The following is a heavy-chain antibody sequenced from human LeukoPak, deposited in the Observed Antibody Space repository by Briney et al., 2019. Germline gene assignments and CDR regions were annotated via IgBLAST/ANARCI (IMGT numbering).Heavy chain of an antibody. J-gene: IGHJ3*02. D-gene: IGHD3-10*01. Sequence: SETLSLTCAVYGGSFSGYYWSWIRQPPGKGLEWIGEINPSLKSRVTISVDTSKNQFSLTLSSVTAADTAVYYCARSDGYGLVDIWGQGTMVTVSS. V-gene: IGHV4-34*01. CDR3: ARSDGYGLVDI. CDR2: I. CDR1: GGSFSGYY.